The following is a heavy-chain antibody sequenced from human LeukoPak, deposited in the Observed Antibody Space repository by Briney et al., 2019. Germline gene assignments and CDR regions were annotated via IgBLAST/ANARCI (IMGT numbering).Heavy chain of an antibody. CDR2: IYYSGST. V-gene: IGHV4-39*01. CDR1: GGSISSSSYY. Sequence: SETLSLTCTVSGGSISSSSYYWSWIRQPPGKGLEWIGSIYYSGSTYYNPSLKSRVTISVDTSKNQFSLKLSSVTAADTAVYYCARRIVGATLYFDYWGQGTLVTVSS. J-gene: IGHJ4*02. D-gene: IGHD1-26*01. CDR3: ARRIVGATLYFDY.